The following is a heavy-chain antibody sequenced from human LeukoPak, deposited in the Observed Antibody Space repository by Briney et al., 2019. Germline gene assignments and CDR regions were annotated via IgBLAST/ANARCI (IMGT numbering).Heavy chain of an antibody. V-gene: IGHV4-34*01. J-gene: IGHJ5*02. CDR2: INHSGST. D-gene: IGHD4-17*01. CDR3: ARATYGDYVDWFDP. CDR1: GGSFSGYY. Sequence: SETLSLTCAVYGGSFSGYYWSWIRQPPGKGLEWIGEINHSGSTNYNPSLKSRVTISVDTPKNQFSLKLSSVTAADTAVYYCARATYGDYVDWFDPWGQGTLVTVSS.